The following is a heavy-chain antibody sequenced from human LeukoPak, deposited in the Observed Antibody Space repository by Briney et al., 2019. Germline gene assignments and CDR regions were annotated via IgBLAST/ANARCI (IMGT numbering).Heavy chain of an antibody. V-gene: IGHV4-34*01. Sequence: SETLSLTCSVSGGSISSYYWSWLRQPPGKGLEWIGEINHSGSTNYNPSLKSRVTISVDTSKNQFSLKLSSVTAADTAVYYCARRLYYYDSSFSRFDYWGQGTLVTVSS. D-gene: IGHD3-22*01. CDR3: ARRLYYYDSSFSRFDY. CDR2: INHSGST. CDR1: GGSISSYY. J-gene: IGHJ4*02.